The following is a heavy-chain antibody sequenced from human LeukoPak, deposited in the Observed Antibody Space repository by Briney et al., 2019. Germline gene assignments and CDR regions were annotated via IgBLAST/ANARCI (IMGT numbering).Heavy chain of an antibody. CDR1: GFTFSSYA. CDR3: AKDHQYQLLWGGYDAFDI. Sequence: QPGGSLRLSCAASGFTFSSYAMSWVRQAPGKGLEWVSAISGSGGSTYYADSVKGRFTISRDNSKNTLYLQMNSLRAEDTAVYYCAKDHQYQLLWGGYDAFDIWGQGTMVTVSS. J-gene: IGHJ3*02. CDR2: ISGSGGST. D-gene: IGHD2-2*01. V-gene: IGHV3-23*01.